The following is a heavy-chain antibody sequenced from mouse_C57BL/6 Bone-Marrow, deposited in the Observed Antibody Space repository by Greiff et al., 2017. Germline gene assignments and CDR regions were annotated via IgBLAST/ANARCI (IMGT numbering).Heavy chain of an antibody. CDR2: ISDGGSYT. J-gene: IGHJ4*01. V-gene: IGHV5-4*03. CDR1: GFTFSSYA. Sequence: EVKLMESGGGLVKPGGSLKLSCAASGFTFSSYAMSWVRQPPEKRLEWVATISDGGSYTSYPDNVKGRFTISRDNAKNHLYLQMSHLKSEDTAMYYCARGVWLRDAMDYWGQGTSVTGSS. CDR3: ARGVWLRDAMDY. D-gene: IGHD2-2*01.